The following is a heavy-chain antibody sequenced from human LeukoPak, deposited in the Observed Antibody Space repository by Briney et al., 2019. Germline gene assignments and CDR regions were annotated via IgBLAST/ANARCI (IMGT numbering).Heavy chain of an antibody. J-gene: IGHJ1*01. CDR2: INPNSGGT. D-gene: IGHD1-26*01. CDR3: ARGDSGSPALFQH. CDR1: GYTFTSYG. V-gene: IGHV1-2*04. Sequence: ASVKVSCKASGYTFTSYGISWVRQAPGQGLEWMGWINPNSGGTNYAQKFQGWVTMTRDTSISTAYMELSRLRSDDTAVYYCARGDSGSPALFQHWGQGTLVTVSS.